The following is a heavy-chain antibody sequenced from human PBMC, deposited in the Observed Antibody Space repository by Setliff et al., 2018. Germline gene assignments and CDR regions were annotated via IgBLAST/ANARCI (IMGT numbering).Heavy chain of an antibody. CDR1: GGTFSSYG. D-gene: IGHD5-18*01. Sequence: SVKVSCKASGGTFSSYGISWVRQAPGQGLEWMGGTIPIFGSTNYAQKFQDRVTIITDESTSTAYMELRSLRTEDTAVYYCAREGVDTRSSTDYRYYMDVGGKGTTVTV. J-gene: IGHJ6*03. V-gene: IGHV1-69*05. CDR2: TIPIFGST. CDR3: AREGVDTRSSTDYRYYMDV.